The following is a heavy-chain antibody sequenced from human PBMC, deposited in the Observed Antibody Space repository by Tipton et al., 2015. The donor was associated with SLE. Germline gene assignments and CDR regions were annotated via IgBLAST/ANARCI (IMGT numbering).Heavy chain of an antibody. Sequence: SLRLSCADSEFTFSWFAVSGVRQAPGMGLEWVSGISSTGGSTFYADSVKGRFTISKDNSKNTLYLQMNSLRAEDTAVYYCARAMLIFGVVKVEYGMDVWGQGTTVTVSS. J-gene: IGHJ6*02. V-gene: IGHV3-23*01. CDR2: ISSTGGST. CDR3: ARAMLIFGVVKVEYGMDV. CDR1: EFTFSWFA. D-gene: IGHD3-3*01.